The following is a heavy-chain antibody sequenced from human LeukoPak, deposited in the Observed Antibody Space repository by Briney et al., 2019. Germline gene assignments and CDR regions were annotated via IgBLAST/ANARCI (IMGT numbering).Heavy chain of an antibody. CDR2: ILENGSNQ. V-gene: IGHV3-30*04. Sequence: GRSPRLSCAASGFTFSNYIMHWVRQAPGKGLDWVAVILENGSNQYYADSVKGRFTISRDNSKNTLFLQMNSLRGEDTAMYYCARVQGGGYRTADYWGQGTLVTVSS. CDR3: ARVQGGGYRTADY. J-gene: IGHJ4*02. CDR1: GFTFSNYI. D-gene: IGHD6-19*01.